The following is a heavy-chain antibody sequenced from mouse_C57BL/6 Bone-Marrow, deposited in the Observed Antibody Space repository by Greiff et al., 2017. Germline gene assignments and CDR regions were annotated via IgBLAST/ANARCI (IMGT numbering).Heavy chain of an antibody. Sequence: VKLMESGAELVRPGASVTLSCKASGYTFTDYEMHWVKQTPVHGLEWIGAIYPETGGTASNQKFKGKAILTADKSSSTAYMKLRSLTSEDSAFYCCARKGHFDYWGQGTTLTVSS. CDR1: GYTFTDYE. V-gene: IGHV1-15*01. CDR3: ARKGHFDY. J-gene: IGHJ2*01. CDR2: IYPETGGT.